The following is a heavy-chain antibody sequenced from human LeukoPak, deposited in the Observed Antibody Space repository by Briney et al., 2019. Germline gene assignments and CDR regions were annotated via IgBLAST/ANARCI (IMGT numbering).Heavy chain of an antibody. Sequence: GESLKISCKGSGYIFTNYWIAWVRQMPGKGLEWMGIIYPGDSDTRYCPSFQGQVTISADKSISTAYLQWSSLKASDTAMYYCARRSGNFQADYNFDYWGQGTLVTVSS. CDR2: IYPGDSDT. CDR3: ARRSGNFQADYNFDY. V-gene: IGHV5-51*01. J-gene: IGHJ4*02. CDR1: GYIFTNYW. D-gene: IGHD1-26*01.